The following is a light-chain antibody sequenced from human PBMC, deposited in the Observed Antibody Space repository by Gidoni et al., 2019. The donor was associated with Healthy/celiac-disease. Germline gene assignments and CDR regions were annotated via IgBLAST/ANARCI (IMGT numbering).Light chain of an antibody. Sequence: IQMAQSPSSLSASVGDRVTITCRASQSISSYLNWYQQKPGKAPKLLIYAASSLQSGVPSRFSGSGSGTDFTLTISSLQPEDFATYYCQQSYSTPNTFGQGTKLEIK. J-gene: IGKJ2*01. V-gene: IGKV1-39*01. CDR1: QSISSY. CDR3: QQSYSTPNT. CDR2: AAS.